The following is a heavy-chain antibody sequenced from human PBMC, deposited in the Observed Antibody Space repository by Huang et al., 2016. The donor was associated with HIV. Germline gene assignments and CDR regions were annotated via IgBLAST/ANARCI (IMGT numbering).Heavy chain of an antibody. CDR1: GYSFTGYY. Sequence: QVQLVQSGAEVKKPGASVKVSCQASGYSFTGYYMHWVRQAPGQGLEWMGWINTKSGGTNYAQKFQGRGTMTRDKSVNTAYMEVTELKSDDTAVYYCARAPPDVWGQGTTVTVSS. V-gene: IGHV1-2*02. CDR3: ARAPPDV. J-gene: IGHJ6*02. CDR2: INTKSGGT.